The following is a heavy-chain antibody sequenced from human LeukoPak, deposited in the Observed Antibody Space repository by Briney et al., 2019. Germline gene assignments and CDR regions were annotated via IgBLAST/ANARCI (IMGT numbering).Heavy chain of an antibody. J-gene: IGHJ6*03. V-gene: IGHV3-48*01. CDR3: AKAYGDFLTYYYYYYMDV. Sequence: NWGRQAPGXGVEWVSYISSSSSTIYYAVSVKGRFTISRDNAKNSLYLQMNSLRAEDTSVYYCAKAYGDFLTYYYYYYMDVWGKGTTVTISS. CDR2: ISSSSSTI. D-gene: IGHD4-17*01.